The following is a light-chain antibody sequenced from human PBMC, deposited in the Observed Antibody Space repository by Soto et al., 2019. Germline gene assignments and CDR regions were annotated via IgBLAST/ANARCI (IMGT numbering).Light chain of an antibody. CDR1: QSVSSSY. Sequence: VLTQSPGTLSLSPGERATLSCRASQSVSSSYLAWYQQKPGQAPRLLIYGASSRATGIPDRFSGSGSGTDFTLTISRLEPEDFAVYYCQQYGTSPPYTFGQGTKLEIK. V-gene: IGKV3-20*01. CDR2: GAS. J-gene: IGKJ2*01. CDR3: QQYGTSPPYT.